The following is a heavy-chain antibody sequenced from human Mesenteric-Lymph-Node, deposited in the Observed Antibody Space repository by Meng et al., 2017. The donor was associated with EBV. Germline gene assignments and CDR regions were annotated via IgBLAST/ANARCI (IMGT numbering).Heavy chain of an antibody. CDR2: ISPYNGHT. J-gene: IGHJ4*02. D-gene: IGHD3-10*01. CDR1: GYTFPAYG. V-gene: IGHV1-18*01. CDR3: ARDGLRFFHSGTYAGGY. Sequence: VRVVQSGPEVNKPGPSVKVSCQASGYTFPAYGFTWVRQAPGQGLEWMGWISPYNGHTNYPQKFQDRVTMTTDISTSTAYMELRSLRSDDTAVYYCARDGLRFFHSGTYAGGYWGQGTLVTVSS.